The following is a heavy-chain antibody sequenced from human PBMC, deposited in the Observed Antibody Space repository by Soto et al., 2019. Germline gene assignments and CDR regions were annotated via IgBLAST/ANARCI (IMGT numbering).Heavy chain of an antibody. V-gene: IGHV4-39*01. J-gene: IGHJ4*02. CDR2: IYYSGST. D-gene: IGHD1-26*01. CDR3: ARQGATTNYFDY. CDR1: GGSISSSSYY. Sequence: SETLSLTCTASGGSISSSSYYWGWIRQPPGKGLEWIGSIYYSGSTYYNPSLKSRVTISVDTSKNQFSLKLSSVTAADTAVYYCARQGATTNYFDYWGQGTLVTVSS.